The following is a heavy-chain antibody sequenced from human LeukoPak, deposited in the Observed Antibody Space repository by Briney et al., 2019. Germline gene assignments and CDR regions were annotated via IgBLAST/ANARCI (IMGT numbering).Heavy chain of an antibody. CDR3: ARFYNFYGDYYLDY. V-gene: IGHV1-2*02. J-gene: IGHJ4*02. CDR1: GYTFSGYY. CDR2: INPNSGGT. D-gene: IGHD4-17*01. Sequence: ASVKVSFKASGYTFSGYYIHWVRQAPGQGLEWMGWINPNSGGTNYAQKFQGRVTMTRDTSMRTAYMELSRLRSDDTAVYYCARFYNFYGDYYLDYWGQGTLVTVSS.